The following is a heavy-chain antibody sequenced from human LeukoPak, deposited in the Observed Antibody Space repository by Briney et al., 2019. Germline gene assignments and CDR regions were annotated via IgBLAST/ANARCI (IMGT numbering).Heavy chain of an antibody. CDR1: GGSFSGYY. J-gene: IGHJ4*02. CDR2: IYHSGST. Sequence: SETLSLTCAVYGGSFSGYYWSWIRQPPGKGLEWIGEIYHSGSTNYNPSLKSRVTISVDKSKNQFSLKLSSVTAADTAVYYCARGIPNYYDSSGPLFDYWGQGTLVTVSS. V-gene: IGHV4-34*01. D-gene: IGHD3-22*01. CDR3: ARGIPNYYDSSGPLFDY.